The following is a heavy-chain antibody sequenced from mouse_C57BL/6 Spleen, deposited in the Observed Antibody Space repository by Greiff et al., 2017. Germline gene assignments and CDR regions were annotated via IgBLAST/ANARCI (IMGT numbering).Heavy chain of an antibody. J-gene: IGHJ2*01. D-gene: IGHD1-1*01. Sequence: QVQLQQSGAELVRPGASVKLSCKASGYTFTDYYINWVKQRPGQGLEWIARIYPGSGNTYYNEKFKGKATLTAEKSSSTAYMQLSSLTSEDSAVYFCARSPNYYGSSSHYYFDYWGQGTTLTVSS. V-gene: IGHV1-76*01. CDR2: IYPGSGNT. CDR1: GYTFTDYY. CDR3: ARSPNYYGSSSHYYFDY.